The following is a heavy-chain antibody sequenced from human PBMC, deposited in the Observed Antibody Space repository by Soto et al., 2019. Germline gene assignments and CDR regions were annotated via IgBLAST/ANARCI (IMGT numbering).Heavy chain of an antibody. CDR2: IYGHDDK. CDR3: ARANWYSEY. D-gene: IGHD7-27*01. V-gene: IGHV2-5*01. CDR1: GFSLSTSGVG. J-gene: IGHJ4*02. Sequence: QITLKESGPTLVKPTEPLTLTCSFSGFSLSTSGVGVGWIRQPPGKALEWLTLIYGHDDKRYSPSLKSRLTITKDTSKNQCSLNLTSLTAADTAIYYCARANWYSEYWGQGTLVTVSS.